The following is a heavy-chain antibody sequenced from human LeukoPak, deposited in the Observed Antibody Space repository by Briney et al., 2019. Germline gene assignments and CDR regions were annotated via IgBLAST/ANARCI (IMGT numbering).Heavy chain of an antibody. CDR2: ISDNSNYI. V-gene: IGHV3-21*01. Sequence: GGSLRLSCAASGFTFNTYSMNWVRQAPGKGLEWVSSISDNSNYIYYSDSVKGRFTISRDNAKNSLYLQMNSLRAEDTAVYYCAREKLYSSSSDYWGQGTLVTVSS. CDR3: AREKLYSSSSDY. D-gene: IGHD6-6*01. J-gene: IGHJ4*02. CDR1: GFTFNTYS.